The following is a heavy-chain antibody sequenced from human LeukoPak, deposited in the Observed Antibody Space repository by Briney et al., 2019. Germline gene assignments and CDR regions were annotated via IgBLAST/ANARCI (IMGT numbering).Heavy chain of an antibody. CDR1: GGSISSHY. Sequence: SETLPLTCTVSGGSISSHYWSWIRQPPGKGLEWIGYIYYSGSTNYNPSLKSRVTISVDTSTNQFSLKLSSVTAADTAVYYCARDVPHYDFWGGAYYCYMDVWGKGTTVTVSS. CDR2: IYYSGST. V-gene: IGHV4-59*11. J-gene: IGHJ6*03. CDR3: ARDVPHYDFWGGAYYCYMDV. D-gene: IGHD3-3*01.